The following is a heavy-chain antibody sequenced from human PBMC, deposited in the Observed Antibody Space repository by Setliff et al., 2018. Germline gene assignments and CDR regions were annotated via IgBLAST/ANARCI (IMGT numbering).Heavy chain of an antibody. CDR2: ISAYSDDT. CDR3: AYDSSGYYPGY. V-gene: IGHV1-2*02. CDR1: GYTFTGYY. D-gene: IGHD3-22*01. Sequence: GASVKVSCKASGYTFTGYYMHWVRQAPGQGLEWMGWISAYSDDTKYAEKFQGRVTMTMDTSTGTAYMELRSLRSDDTAVYICAYDSSGYYPGYWGQGTLVTVSS. J-gene: IGHJ4*02.